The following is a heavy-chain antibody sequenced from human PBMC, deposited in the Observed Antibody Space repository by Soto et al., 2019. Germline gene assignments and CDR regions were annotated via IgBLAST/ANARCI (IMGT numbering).Heavy chain of an antibody. V-gene: IGHV1-24*01. D-gene: IGHD6-13*01. CDR3: ATDPSPGIAAAGTRKSLDY. J-gene: IGHJ4*02. CDR2: FDPEDGET. CDR1: GYTLPELS. Sequence: GASVKVSCKVSGYTLPELSMHWVRQAPGKGLEWMGGFDPEDGETIYAQKFQGRVTMTEDTSTDTAYMELSSLRSEDTAVYYCATDPSPGIAAAGTRKSLDYWGQGTLVTVSS.